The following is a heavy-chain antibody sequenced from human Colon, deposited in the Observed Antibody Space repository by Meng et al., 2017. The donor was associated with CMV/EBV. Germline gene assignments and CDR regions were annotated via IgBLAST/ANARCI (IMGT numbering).Heavy chain of an antibody. D-gene: IGHD3-16*01. V-gene: IGHV7-4-1*02. J-gene: IGHJ4*02. Sequence: ASVQVSCKASGYTFSNYHVNWVRQAPGQGLEWMGWINTNTGNPTYAQGFIGRFVFSLATSISTAYLQISGLKAEDTAVYYCSASFDYWGQGTLVTVSS. CDR1: GYTFSNYH. CDR3: SASFDY. CDR2: INTNTGNP.